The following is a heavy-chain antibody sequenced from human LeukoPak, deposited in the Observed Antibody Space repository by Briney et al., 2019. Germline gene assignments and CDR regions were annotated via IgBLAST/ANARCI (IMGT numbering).Heavy chain of an antibody. CDR1: GGSFSGYY. V-gene: IGHV4-34*01. J-gene: IGHJ3*02. CDR2: INHSGST. D-gene: IGHD3-22*01. CDR3: ARDVGMYYYDSSGYYDAFDI. Sequence: SETLSLTCAVYGGSFSGYYWSWIRQPPGKGLEWIGEINHSGSTNYNPSLKSRVTISVDTSKNQFSLKLSSVTAADTAVYYCARDVGMYYYDSSGYYDAFDIWGQGTMVTVSS.